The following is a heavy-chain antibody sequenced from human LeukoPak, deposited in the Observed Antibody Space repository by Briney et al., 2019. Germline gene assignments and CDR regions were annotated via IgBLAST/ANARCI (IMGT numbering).Heavy chain of an antibody. V-gene: IGHV1-69*02. D-gene: IGHD3-9*01. CDR1: GGTFSSYT. CDR2: IIPILGIA. CDR3: ASSPAVLTGYYSPFDY. Sequence: SVKVSCKASGGTFSSYTISWVRQAPGQGLEWMGRIIPILGIANYAQKFQGRVTITADKSTSTAYMELSSLRSEDTAVYYCASSPAVLTGYYSPFDYWGQGTLVTVSS. J-gene: IGHJ4*02.